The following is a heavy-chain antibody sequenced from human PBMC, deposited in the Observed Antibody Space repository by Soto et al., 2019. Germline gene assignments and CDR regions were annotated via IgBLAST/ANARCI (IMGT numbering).Heavy chain of an antibody. CDR3: ARVRYYDSGGDI. CDR2: MNPGNNQH. D-gene: IGHD3-22*01. V-gene: IGHV1-8*01. CDR1: GYSFTNYD. Sequence: ASVKVSCKASGYSFTNYDIHWVRQAAGLGLEWMGWMNPGNNQHVYTQKFQDRVTVTTDTSTGTAFLELRSLRSDDTAMYYCARVRYYDSGGDIWGQGTMVTVSS. J-gene: IGHJ3*02.